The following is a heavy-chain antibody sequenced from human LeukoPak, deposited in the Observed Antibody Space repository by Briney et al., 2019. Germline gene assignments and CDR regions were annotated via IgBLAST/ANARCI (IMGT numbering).Heavy chain of an antibody. CDR1: WDRVSNRGAS. CDR2: TYYRSQQWHS. V-gene: IGHV6-1*01. CDR3: GRETYFGVVAN. D-gene: IGHD3-3*01. Sequence: SQTHTLTFTMSWDRVSNRGASVNWIRQSPSRGLEWLGRTYYRSQQWHSDYAPSVKGRITLNPDTSKNQFSLQLNSMSPEDTAIYCWGRETYFGVVANWGQGTLVTVSS. J-gene: IGHJ4*02.